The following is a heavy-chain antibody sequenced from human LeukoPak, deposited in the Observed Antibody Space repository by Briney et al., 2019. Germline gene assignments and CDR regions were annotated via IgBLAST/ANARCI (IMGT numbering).Heavy chain of an antibody. D-gene: IGHD3-3*01. Sequence: PSETLSLTCAVSGGSISSSNWWSWVRPPPGKGLEWIGEIYHSGSTNYNPSLKSRVTISVDTSKNQFSLKLSSVTAADTAVYYCARTYYDFWSGRVNWFDPWGQGTLVTVSS. CDR3: ARTYYDFWSGRVNWFDP. CDR1: GGSISSSNW. J-gene: IGHJ5*02. V-gene: IGHV4-4*02. CDR2: IYHSGST.